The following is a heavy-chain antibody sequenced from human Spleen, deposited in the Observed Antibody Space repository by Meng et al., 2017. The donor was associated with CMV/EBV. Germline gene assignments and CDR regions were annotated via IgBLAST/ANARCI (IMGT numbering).Heavy chain of an antibody. CDR2: VSFDGTNI. CDR3: ARVDTAYDFPLDY. CDR1: GFTFTRYG. J-gene: IGHJ4*02. Sequence: GESLKISCAASGFTFTRYGLHWVRQAPGKALEWLAVVSFDGTNIFYADSVKGRFTISRDNSKNTLFLQMNNVRAEDTAVYYCARVDTAYDFPLDYWGQGTLVTVSS. D-gene: IGHD5-12*01. V-gene: IGHV3-30*04.